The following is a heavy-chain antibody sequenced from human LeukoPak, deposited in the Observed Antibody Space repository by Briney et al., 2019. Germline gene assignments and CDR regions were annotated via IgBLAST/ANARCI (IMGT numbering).Heavy chain of an antibody. CDR2: ISAYNGNT. J-gene: IGHJ4*02. D-gene: IGHD3-22*01. V-gene: IGHV1-18*01. Sequence: ASVKVSCKASGYTFTSYGISWVRQAPGRGLEWMGWISAYNGNTNYAQKLQGRVTMTTDTSTSTAYMELRSLRSDDTAVYYCARVTYYYDSSGSDSTFDYWGQGTLVTVSS. CDR3: ARVTYYYDSSGSDSTFDY. CDR1: GYTFTSYG.